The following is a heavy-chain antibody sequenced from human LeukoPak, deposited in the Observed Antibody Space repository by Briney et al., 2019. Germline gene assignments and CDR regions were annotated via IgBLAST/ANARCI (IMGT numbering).Heavy chain of an antibody. CDR2: INPSGGST. CDR1: GYTFTSYY. V-gene: IGHV1-46*01. Sequence: GASVKVSCKASGYTFTSYYMHWVRQAPGQGLEWMGIINPSGGSTSYAQKFQGRVTMTRDMSTSTVYMELSSLRAEDTALYYCAKDIGMVRGVLNGFDYWGQGTLVTVSS. J-gene: IGHJ4*02. D-gene: IGHD3-10*01. CDR3: AKDIGMVRGVLNGFDY.